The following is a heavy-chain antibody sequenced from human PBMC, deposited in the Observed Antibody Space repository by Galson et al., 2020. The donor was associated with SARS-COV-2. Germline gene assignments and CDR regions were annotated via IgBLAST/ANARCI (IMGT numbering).Heavy chain of an antibody. V-gene: IGHV3-9*01. CDR3: AKDFVYSSGGIDY. CDR2: ISWNSGSI. Sequence: TGGSLRLSCAASGFTFDDYAMHWVRQAPGKGLEWVSGISWNSGSIGYADSVKGRFTISRDNAKNSLYLQMNSLRAEDTALYYCAKDFVYSSGGIDYWGQGTLVTGSS. D-gene: IGHD6-19*01. J-gene: IGHJ4*02. CDR1: GFTFDDYA.